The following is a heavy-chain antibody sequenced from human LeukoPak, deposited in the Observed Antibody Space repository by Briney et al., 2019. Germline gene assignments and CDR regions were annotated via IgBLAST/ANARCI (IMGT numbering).Heavy chain of an antibody. V-gene: IGHV6-1*01. J-gene: IGHJ4*02. CDR3: ARDPTRGIAAVGTSKPLYYFDY. CDR1: GDSVSSNSAA. D-gene: IGHD6-13*01. CDR2: TYYRSKWYN. Sequence: SQTLSLTCAISGDSVSSNSAAWNWIRQSPSRGLEWLGRTYYRSKWYNDYAVSVKSRITINPDTSKNQFSLQLNSVTPEDTAVYYCARDPTRGIAAVGTSKPLYYFDYWGQGTLVTVSS.